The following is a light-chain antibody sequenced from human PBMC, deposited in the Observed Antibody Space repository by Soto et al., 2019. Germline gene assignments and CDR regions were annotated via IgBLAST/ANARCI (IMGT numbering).Light chain of an antibody. V-gene: IGLV1-44*01. Sequence: QSVLTQPPSASGTPGQRVTLTCSGGGSNIGGNAVNWYQQLPGTAPKLLIYINNQLPSGVPDRFSGSKSGTSASLAISGRQAEDEAHYYCAAWDDGLNGVAFGGGTQQTVL. CDR2: INN. CDR3: AAWDDGLNGVA. CDR1: GSNIGGNA. J-gene: IGLJ7*01.